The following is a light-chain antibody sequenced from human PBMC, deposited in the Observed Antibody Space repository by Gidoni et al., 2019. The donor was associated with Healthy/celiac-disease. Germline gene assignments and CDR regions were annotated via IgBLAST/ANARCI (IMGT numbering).Light chain of an antibody. CDR1: QSVSSN. CDR3: QQYNNWPGT. CDR2: GAS. V-gene: IGKV3-15*01. Sequence: EMVMTQAPATLSVSPGERATLPCRASQSVSSNLAWYQQQPGQAPRLLIYGASTRATGIPARFSGSGSGTEFTLTISSLQSEDFAVSYGQQYNNWPGTFGQGTKVDIK. J-gene: IGKJ1*01.